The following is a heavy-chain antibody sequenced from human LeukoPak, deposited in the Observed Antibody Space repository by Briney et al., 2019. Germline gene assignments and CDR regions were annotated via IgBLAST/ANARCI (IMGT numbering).Heavy chain of an antibody. Sequence: SLRLSCAASGFTFSSYAMHWVRQAPGKGLEWVSGISWSSGSIVYADSVKGRFTISRDSAKTSLYLQMNSLRTEDTAFYYCAKGGYDLDYYFDYWGQGTLVTVSS. J-gene: IGHJ4*02. CDR1: GFTFSSYA. CDR2: ISWSSGSI. CDR3: AKGGYDLDYYFDY. V-gene: IGHV3-9*01. D-gene: IGHD2-2*01.